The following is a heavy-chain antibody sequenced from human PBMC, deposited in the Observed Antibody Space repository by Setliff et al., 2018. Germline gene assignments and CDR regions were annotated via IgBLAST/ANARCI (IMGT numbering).Heavy chain of an antibody. Sequence: PSETLSLSCAASGFTFSNYGMTWVRQAPGKGLEWVSYISSSSSTIYYADSVKGRFTISRDNAKNSLYLQMNSLRAEDTAVYYCAREDYDSSGYYGDAEYFQHWGQGTLVTVSS. CDR2: ISSSSSTI. D-gene: IGHD3-22*01. CDR3: AREDYDSSGYYGDAEYFQH. J-gene: IGHJ1*01. V-gene: IGHV3-48*01. CDR1: GFTFSNYG.